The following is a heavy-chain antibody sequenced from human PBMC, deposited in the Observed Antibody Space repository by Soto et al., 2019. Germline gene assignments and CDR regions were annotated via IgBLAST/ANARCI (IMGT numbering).Heavy chain of an antibody. J-gene: IGHJ4*02. D-gene: IGHD2-2*01. CDR1: GGSISSYY. V-gene: IGHV4-59*01. Sequence: SETLSLTCTVSGGSISSYYWSWIRQPPGKGLEWIGYIYYSGSTNYNPSLKSRVTISVDTSKNQFSLKLSSVTAADTAVYYCARGLRDCSSTSCYGVFGTFDYWGQGTLVTVS. CDR3: ARGLRDCSSTSCYGVFGTFDY. CDR2: IYYSGST.